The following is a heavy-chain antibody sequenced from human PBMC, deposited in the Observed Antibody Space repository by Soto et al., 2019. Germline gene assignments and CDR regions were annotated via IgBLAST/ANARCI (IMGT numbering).Heavy chain of an antibody. Sequence: SEPLSLTCAVSGGSIRSVGYYWSWLRQLPGKGLEWLGYISYRGATYSNPSLKSRLSLSLDTSQDTFSLKLAPVTAADTAVYYCARMVAKGNLYEYFDSWGKGILVPVSS. CDR3: ARMVAKGNLYEYFDS. J-gene: IGHJ4*02. V-gene: IGHV4-31*11. CDR2: ISYRGAT. CDR1: GGSIRSVGYY. D-gene: IGHD2-15*01.